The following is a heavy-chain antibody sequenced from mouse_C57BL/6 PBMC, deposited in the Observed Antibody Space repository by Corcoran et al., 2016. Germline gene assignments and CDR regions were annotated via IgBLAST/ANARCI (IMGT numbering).Heavy chain of an antibody. V-gene: IGHV9-3*01. CDR2: INTYSGVP. CDR1: GYTFTTYG. CDR3: ARNDYDGGFAY. D-gene: IGHD2-4*01. J-gene: IGHJ3*01. Sequence: QIQLVQSGTELKKPGETVKISCKASGYTFTTYGMSWVKQAPGKGLKWMGWINTYSGVPTYADDFKGRFAFSLETSASTAYLQINKLKNEDTATYFCARNDYDGGFAYWGQGTLVTVSA.